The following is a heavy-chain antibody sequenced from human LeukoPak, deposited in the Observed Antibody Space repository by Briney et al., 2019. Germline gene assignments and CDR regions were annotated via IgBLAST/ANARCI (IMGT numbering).Heavy chain of an antibody. CDR2: ISSSSSYI. CDR1: GFTFSRYS. J-gene: IGHJ4*02. Sequence: PGGSLRLSCAASGFTFSRYSMNWVRQAPGKGLEWVSSISSSSSYIYYADSGKDRFTISRDNAKNSLYLQMNSLRAEDTAVDYCSRSIAGAGPAPDYWGQGTLVTVSS. V-gene: IGHV3-21*01. CDR3: SRSIAGAGPAPDY. D-gene: IGHD6-13*01.